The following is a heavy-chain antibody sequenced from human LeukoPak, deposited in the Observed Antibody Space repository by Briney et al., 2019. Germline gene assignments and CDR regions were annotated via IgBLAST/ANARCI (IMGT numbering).Heavy chain of an antibody. J-gene: IGHJ4*02. CDR1: GFVFSKYA. CDR3: ARDPYSHDSSGFSYFLQY. CDR2: VSYDGDFK. D-gene: IGHD6-19*01. V-gene: IGHV3-30-3*01. Sequence: GGSLRLSYVGSGFVFSKYAVHWVRQAPGKGLEWVAVVSYDGDFKLYGDSVKGRFTISRDNSQNMLFLQMNDLRPQDAATYFCARDPYSHDSSGFSYFLQYWGQGTVVTVSS.